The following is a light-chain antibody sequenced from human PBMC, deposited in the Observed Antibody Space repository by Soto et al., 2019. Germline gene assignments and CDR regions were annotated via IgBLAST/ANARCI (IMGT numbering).Light chain of an antibody. J-gene: IGKJ2*01. Sequence: EIVLTQSPATLSLSPGERATLFCSASQSVSGYLAWYQQKPGQAPRLVIHDVSRRAPDIPARFSGRGSGTDFTLTISSLEPEYFAVYYCHQRSDWPITFGQGTKLQ. CDR3: HQRSDWPIT. V-gene: IGKV3-11*01. CDR1: QSVSGY. CDR2: DVS.